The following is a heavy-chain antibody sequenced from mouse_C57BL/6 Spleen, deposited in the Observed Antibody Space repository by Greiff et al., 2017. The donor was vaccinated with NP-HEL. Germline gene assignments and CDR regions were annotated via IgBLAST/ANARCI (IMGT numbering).Heavy chain of an antibody. D-gene: IGHD2-1*01. CDR1: GYTFTSYW. CDR3: AREGGNDYAMDY. J-gene: IGHJ4*01. V-gene: IGHV1-64*01. Sequence: QVQLQQPGAELVKPGASVKLSCKASGYTFTSYWMHWVKQRPGQGLEWIGMIHPNSGSTNYNEKFKSKATLTVDKSSSTAYMQLSSLTSEDSAVYYCAREGGNDYAMDYWGQGTSVTVSS. CDR2: IHPNSGST.